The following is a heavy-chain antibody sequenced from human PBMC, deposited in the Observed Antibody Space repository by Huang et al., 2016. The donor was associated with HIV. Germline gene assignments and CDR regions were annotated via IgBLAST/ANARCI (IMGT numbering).Heavy chain of an antibody. V-gene: IGHV1-18*01. J-gene: IGHJ3*02. CDR1: GYTFTSYG. CDR3: ARDPKYHRIGYYRQRRGIDI. Sequence: QIQLMQSGPELKQPGASVKVSCKASGYTFTSYGITWVRQAPGQGPEWMGWIRATSGDTEYAQKFQGRVTLTTDTSTNKAYMELRSLRSDDTAKYYCARDPKYHRIGYYRQRRGIDIWGQGTMVIVSS. D-gene: IGHD3-22*01. CDR2: IRATSGDT.